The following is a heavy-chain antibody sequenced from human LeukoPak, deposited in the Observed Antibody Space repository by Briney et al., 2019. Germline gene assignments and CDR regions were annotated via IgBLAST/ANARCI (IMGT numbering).Heavy chain of an antibody. D-gene: IGHD3-3*01. Sequence: SVKVSCKASGGTFSSYAISWVRQAPGQGLEWMGRIIPIFGTANYAQKFQGRVTITADESTSTAYMELSSLRSEDTAVYYCARGRHYDFWSGYYFDYWGQGTLVTVSS. CDR3: ARGRHYDFWSGYYFDY. V-gene: IGHV1-69*13. J-gene: IGHJ4*02. CDR1: GGTFSSYA. CDR2: IIPIFGTA.